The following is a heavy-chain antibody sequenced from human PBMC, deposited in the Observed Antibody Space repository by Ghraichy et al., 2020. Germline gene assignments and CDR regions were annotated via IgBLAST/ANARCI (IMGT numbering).Heavy chain of an antibody. J-gene: IGHJ4*02. CDR1: GFTFSSYA. CDR3: AKDQPSSESLLRAGGWYPDY. D-gene: IGHD6-19*01. V-gene: IGHV3-23*01. CDR2: ISGSGGST. Sequence: GESMNISCAASGFTFSSYAMSWVRQAPGKGLEWVSAISGSGGSTYYADSVKGRFTISRDNSKNTLYLQMNSLRAEDTAVYYCAKDQPSSESLLRAGGWYPDYWGQGTLVTVSS.